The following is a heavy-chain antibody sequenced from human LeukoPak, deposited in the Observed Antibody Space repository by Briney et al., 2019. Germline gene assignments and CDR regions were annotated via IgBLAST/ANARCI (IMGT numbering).Heavy chain of an antibody. Sequence: RASVKVSCKASGYTFTNYYMHWVRQAPGQGLEWMGIINPSGGSTSYAQKFQGRVTMTRDTSTSTVYMELSSLKSEDTAVYYCARDGFVATFDYWGQGTLVTVSS. J-gene: IGHJ4*02. CDR2: INPSGGST. CDR3: ARDGFVATFDY. D-gene: IGHD5-12*01. V-gene: IGHV1-46*01. CDR1: GYTFTNYY.